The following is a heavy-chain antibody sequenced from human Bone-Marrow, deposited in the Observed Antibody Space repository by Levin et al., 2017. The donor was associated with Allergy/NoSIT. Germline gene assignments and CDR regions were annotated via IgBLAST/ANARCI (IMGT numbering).Heavy chain of an antibody. CDR3: ARDSVVAATDY. J-gene: IGHJ4*02. Sequence: LSLTCAASGFTFSDYYMSWIRQAPGKGLEWVSYISSSGSTIYYADSVKGRFTISRDNAKNSLYLQMNSLRAEDTAVYYCARDSVVAATDYWGQGTLVTVSS. D-gene: IGHD2-15*01. V-gene: IGHV3-11*01. CDR1: GFTFSDYY. CDR2: ISSSGSTI.